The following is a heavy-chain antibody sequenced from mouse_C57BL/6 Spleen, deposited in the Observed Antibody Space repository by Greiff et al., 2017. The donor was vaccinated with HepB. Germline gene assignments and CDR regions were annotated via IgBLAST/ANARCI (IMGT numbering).Heavy chain of an antibody. D-gene: IGHD2-3*01. J-gene: IGHJ4*01. CDR2: IYPGDGDT. Sequence: VKLMESGPELVKPGASVKISCKASGYAFSSSWMNWVKQRPGKGLEWIGRIYPGDGDTNYNGKFKGKATLTADKSSSTAYMQLSSLTSEDSAVYFCARKSLYDGYAMDYWGQGTSVTVSS. CDR3: ARKSLYDGYAMDY. V-gene: IGHV1-82*01. CDR1: GYAFSSSW.